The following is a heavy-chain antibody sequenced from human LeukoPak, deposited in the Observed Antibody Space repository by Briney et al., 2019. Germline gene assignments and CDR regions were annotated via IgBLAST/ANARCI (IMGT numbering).Heavy chain of an antibody. CDR3: APVGYDSSGYGPFDP. Sequence: GGSLRLSCAASGFTFSSYWMHWVRQAPGKGLVWVSRINSDGSSTSYADSVKGRFTISRDNAKNTLYLQMNSLRAEDTAVYYCAPVGYDSSGYGPFDPWGQGTLVTVSS. J-gene: IGHJ5*02. V-gene: IGHV3-74*01. D-gene: IGHD3-22*01. CDR1: GFTFSSYW. CDR2: INSDGSST.